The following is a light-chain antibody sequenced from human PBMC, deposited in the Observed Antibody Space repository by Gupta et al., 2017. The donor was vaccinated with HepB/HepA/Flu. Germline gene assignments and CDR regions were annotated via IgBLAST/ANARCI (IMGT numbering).Light chain of an antibody. CDR3: QVWDAVGDVI. CDR2: NDR. V-gene: IGLV3-21*02. CDR1: SIGGKS. Sequence: SYVLIQPPSVSVAPGETARMTCGGTSIGGKSVHWYQQKSGQAPVLVVYNDRDRPAGIPERFSGSNYGNTASLTITSVEAGEEADYYCQVWDAVGDVIFGGGTRLTVL. J-gene: IGLJ2*01.